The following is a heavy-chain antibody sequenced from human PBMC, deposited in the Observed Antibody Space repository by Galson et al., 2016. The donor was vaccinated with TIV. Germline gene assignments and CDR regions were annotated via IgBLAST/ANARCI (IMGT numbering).Heavy chain of an antibody. J-gene: IGHJ4*02. CDR2: IIPIIGMT. D-gene: IGHD2-21*02. Sequence: SVKVSCKASGGTFSNYAIRWVRQAPGQGLEWMGRIIPIIGMTNYAQKFQGRLTITADKSTSTAYMELSSLRNEDTAVYYCANLVATDTTFDYWGQGTLVTVSS. V-gene: IGHV1-69*04. CDR3: ANLVATDTTFDY. CDR1: GGTFSNYA.